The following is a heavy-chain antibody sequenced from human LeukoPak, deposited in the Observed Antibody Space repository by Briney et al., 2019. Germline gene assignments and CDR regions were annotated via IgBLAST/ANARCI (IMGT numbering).Heavy chain of an antibody. CDR2: ISYDGSNE. CDR3: ARDGRFLEWLLLKFLNNNWFDP. CDR1: GFTFSSYV. J-gene: IGHJ5*02. Sequence: PGGSLRLSCAASGFTFSSYVMHWVRQAPGKGLEWVAIISYDGSNEYYADSVKGRFTISRDNSKNTLYLQMNSLRAEDTAVYYCARDGRFLEWLLLKFLNNNWFDPWGQGTLVTVSS. D-gene: IGHD3-3*01. V-gene: IGHV3-30*04.